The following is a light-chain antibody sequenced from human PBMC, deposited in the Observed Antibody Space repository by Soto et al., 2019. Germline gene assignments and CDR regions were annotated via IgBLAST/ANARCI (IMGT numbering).Light chain of an antibody. CDR2: DAS. CDR1: QSISSW. V-gene: IGKV1-5*01. Sequence: DIQMTQSPSTLSASVGDRVTITCRASQSISSWLAWYQQKPGKAPKLLIYDASSLESGVPSKFRGSGSGTEFALTISSLQPDDFATYYCQQYNSYSGTFGQETKVQIK. J-gene: IGKJ1*01. CDR3: QQYNSYSGT.